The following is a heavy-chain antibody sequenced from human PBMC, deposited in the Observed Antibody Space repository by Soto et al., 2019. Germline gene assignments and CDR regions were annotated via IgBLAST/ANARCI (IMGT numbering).Heavy chain of an antibody. J-gene: IGHJ4*02. CDR3: ARVGPSRDFWSGYYAY. V-gene: IGHV3-48*03. Sequence: GGSLRLSCAASGFTFSSYEMNWVRQAPGKGLEWVSYISSSGSTIYYADSVKGRFTISRDNAKNSLYLQMNSLRAEDTAVDYCARVGPSRDFWSGYYAYWGQGTLVTVSS. D-gene: IGHD3-3*01. CDR1: GFTFSSYE. CDR2: ISSSGSTI.